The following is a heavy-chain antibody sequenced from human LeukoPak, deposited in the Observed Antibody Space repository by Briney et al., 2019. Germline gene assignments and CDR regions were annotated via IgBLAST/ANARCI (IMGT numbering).Heavy chain of an antibody. J-gene: IGHJ3*02. Sequence: GGSLRLSGAASGFTFSDYYMSWIRQAPGKGLEWVSYISSSGSTIYYADSVKGRFTISRDNAKNSLYLQMNSLRAEDTAVYYCARDGGDGDYGEGVMAFDIWGQGTMVTVSS. CDR3: ARDGGDGDYGEGVMAFDI. D-gene: IGHD4-17*01. CDR1: GFTFSDYY. V-gene: IGHV3-11*01. CDR2: ISSSGSTI.